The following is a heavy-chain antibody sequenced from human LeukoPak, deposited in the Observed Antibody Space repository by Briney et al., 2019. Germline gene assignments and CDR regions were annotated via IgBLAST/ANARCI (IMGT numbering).Heavy chain of an antibody. CDR3: ARGAYVYDSSGYYPFDY. CDR2: IYYSGST. Sequence: PSETLSLTCTVSGGSISRYYWSWIRQPPGKGLQWIGHIYYSGSTNYNPSLKSRVTISVDTSKNQFSLKLTSVTAADTAVYYCARGAYVYDSSGYYPFDYWGQGTLVTVSS. J-gene: IGHJ4*02. V-gene: IGHV4-59*01. D-gene: IGHD3-22*01. CDR1: GGSISRYY.